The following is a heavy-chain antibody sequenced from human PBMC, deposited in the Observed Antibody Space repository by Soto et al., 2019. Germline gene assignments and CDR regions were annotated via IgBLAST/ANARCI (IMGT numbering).Heavy chain of an antibody. V-gene: IGHV4-59*01. Sequence: PSETLSLTCTVSGGSISSYYWIWIRQPPGKGLEWIGYIYYSGSTNYNPSLKSRVTISVDTSKNQFSLKLSSVTAADTAVYYCAREGYCSGGSCYDWFDPWGQGTLVTVSS. CDR3: AREGYCSGGSCYDWFDP. CDR2: IYYSGST. CDR1: GGSISSYY. J-gene: IGHJ5*02. D-gene: IGHD2-15*01.